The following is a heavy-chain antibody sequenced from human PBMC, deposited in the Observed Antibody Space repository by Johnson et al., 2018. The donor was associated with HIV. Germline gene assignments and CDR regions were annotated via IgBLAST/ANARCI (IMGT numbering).Heavy chain of an antibody. Sequence: VLLLESGGGLVQPGGSLRLSCAASGFTFSSFAMSWVRQATGKGLEWVSGISSIGGSTYYADSVKGRFTISRDNSKNTLYLQMNSLRAEDTAVYYCAKSSRVATTFDAFDFWGQGTMVTVSS. J-gene: IGHJ3*01. CDR2: ISSIGGST. CDR1: GFTFSSFA. D-gene: IGHD2-15*01. V-gene: IGHV3-23*01. CDR3: AKSSRVATTFDAFDF.